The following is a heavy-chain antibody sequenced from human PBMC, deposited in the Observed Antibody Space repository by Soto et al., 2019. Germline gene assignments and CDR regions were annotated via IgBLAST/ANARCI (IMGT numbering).Heavy chain of an antibody. Sequence: EGQLVESGGGLVKPGGSLRLSYAASGFTFGSYSMNWVRQAPGKGLEWVSSISSSSSYIYYADSVKGRLTISRDNAKNSLYLQVNSLRAEDTAVYYCAREGIAAALDYWGQGTLVTVSS. V-gene: IGHV3-21*01. J-gene: IGHJ4*02. CDR2: ISSSSSYI. CDR1: GFTFGSYS. D-gene: IGHD6-13*01. CDR3: AREGIAAALDY.